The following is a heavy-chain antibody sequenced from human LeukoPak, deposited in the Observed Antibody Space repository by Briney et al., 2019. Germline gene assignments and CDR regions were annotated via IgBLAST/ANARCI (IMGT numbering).Heavy chain of an antibody. V-gene: IGHV6-1*01. Sequence: KTSQTLSLTRAISGDSVSSNSVTWNWIRQSPSRGLEWLGRTYYRSTWYNDYAVSVRGRITVNPDTSKNQFSLHLNSVTPEDTAVYYCARRLTQHDCFDPWGQGILVTVSS. CDR1: GDSVSSNSVT. CDR3: ARRLTQHDCFDP. J-gene: IGHJ5*02. CDR2: TYYRSTWYN. D-gene: IGHD2-21*02.